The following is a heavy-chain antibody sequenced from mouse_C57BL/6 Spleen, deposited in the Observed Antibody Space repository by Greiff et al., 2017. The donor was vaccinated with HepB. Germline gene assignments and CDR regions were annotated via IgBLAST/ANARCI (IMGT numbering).Heavy chain of an antibody. J-gene: IGHJ2*01. CDR1: GYTFTSYW. CDR3: AREVIFITTVVKPYYCDY. CDR2: IDPNSGGT. Sequence: QVQLQQPGAELVKPGASVKLSCKASGYTFTSYWMHWVKQRPGRGLEWIGRIDPNSGGTKYNEKFKSKATLTVDKPSSTAYMQLSSLTSEDSAVYYCAREVIFITTVVKPYYCDYWGQGTTLTVSS. V-gene: IGHV1-72*01. D-gene: IGHD1-1*01.